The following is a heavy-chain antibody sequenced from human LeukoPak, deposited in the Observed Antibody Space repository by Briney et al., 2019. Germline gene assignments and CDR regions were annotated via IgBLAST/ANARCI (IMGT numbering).Heavy chain of an antibody. CDR1: GGSINDDY. CDR3: ARPYGGNSDDAFDI. D-gene: IGHD4-23*01. J-gene: IGHJ3*02. V-gene: IGHV4-59*08. CDR2: IYYSGST. Sequence: SETLSLTCTVSGGSINDDYWTWIRQPPGKGLEWIGYIYYSGSTNYNPSLKSRVTISVDTSKNQFSLKLSSVTAADTAVYYCARPYGGNSDDAFDIWGQGTMVTVSS.